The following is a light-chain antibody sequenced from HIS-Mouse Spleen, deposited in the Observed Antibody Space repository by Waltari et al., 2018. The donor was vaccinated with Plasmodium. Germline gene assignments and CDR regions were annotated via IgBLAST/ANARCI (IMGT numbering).Light chain of an antibody. CDR3: QVWDSSSDHPV. CDR2: DDS. CDR1: KIGSKS. V-gene: IGLV3-21*02. J-gene: IGLJ2*01. Sequence: SYVLTQPPSVSVAPGQTARITCGGNKIGSKSGHGYQQKPGQAPVLVVYDDSDRPSGIPERFSGSNSGNTTTLTISRVEAGDEADYYCQVWDSSSDHPVFGGGTKLTVL.